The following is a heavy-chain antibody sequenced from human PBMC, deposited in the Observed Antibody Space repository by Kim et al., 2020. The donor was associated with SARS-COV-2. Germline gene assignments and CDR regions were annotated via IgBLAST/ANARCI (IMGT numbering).Heavy chain of an antibody. J-gene: IGHJ4*02. CDR2: ISGSGGST. D-gene: IGHD6-25*01. V-gene: IGHV3-23*01. CDR3: AKVGRTAGYFDY. CDR1: GFTFSSYA. Sequence: GGSLRLSCAPSGFTFSSYAMSWVRQAPGKGLEWVSAISGSGGSTYYADSVKGRFTISRDNSKNTLYLEMNSLRAEDTAVYYCAKVGRTAGYFDYWGQGTLVTVSS.